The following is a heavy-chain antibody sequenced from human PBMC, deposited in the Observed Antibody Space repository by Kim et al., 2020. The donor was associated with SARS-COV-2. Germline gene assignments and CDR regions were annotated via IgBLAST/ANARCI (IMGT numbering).Heavy chain of an antibody. CDR2: ISYDGSNK. Sequence: GGSLRLSCAASGFTFSSYGMHWVRQAPGKGLEWVAVISYDGSNKDYADSVKGRFTISRDNSKNTLYLQMNSLRAEDTAVYYCAKDRTWEQDYFDYWGQGTLVTVSS. D-gene: IGHD1-26*01. J-gene: IGHJ4*02. CDR3: AKDRTWEQDYFDY. CDR1: GFTFSSYG. V-gene: IGHV3-30*18.